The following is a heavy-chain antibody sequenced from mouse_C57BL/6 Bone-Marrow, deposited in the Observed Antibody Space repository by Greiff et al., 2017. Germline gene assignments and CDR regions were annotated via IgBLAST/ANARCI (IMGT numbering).Heavy chain of an antibody. V-gene: IGHV14-4*01. CDR1: GFNIKDDY. J-gene: IGHJ3*01. D-gene: IGHD2-4*01. CDR3: TTGDYDGFAY. Sequence: EVQLQQSGAELVRPGASVKLSCTASGFNIKDDYMHWVKQRPEQGLEWIGWIDPENGDTEYASKFQGKATITADTSSTTAYLQLSSLTSEDTAVYYCTTGDYDGFAYWGQGTLVTVSA. CDR2: IDPENGDT.